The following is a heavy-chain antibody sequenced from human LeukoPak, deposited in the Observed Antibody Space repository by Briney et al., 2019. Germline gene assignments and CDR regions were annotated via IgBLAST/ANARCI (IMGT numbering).Heavy chain of an antibody. V-gene: IGHV4-59*01. CDR2: IYYSGST. J-gene: IGHJ3*02. Sequence: SETLSLTCTVSGGSIRNYYWSWIRQPPGKGLEWLGYIYYSGSTTYNPSLKSRVTISVDTTKNQFSLKLNSVTAADTAVYYCARSDDRAFGVVRYAFDIWGQGTTVTVSS. CDR3: ARSDDRAFGVVRYAFDI. CDR1: GGSIRNYY. D-gene: IGHD3-3*01.